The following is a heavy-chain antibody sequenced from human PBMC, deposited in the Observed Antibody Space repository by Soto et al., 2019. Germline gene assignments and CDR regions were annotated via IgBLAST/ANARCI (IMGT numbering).Heavy chain of an antibody. CDR2: INPSGGST. Sequence: ASVKVSCKASGYTFTSYYMHWVRQAPGQGLEWMGIINPSGGSTSYAQKFQGRVTMTRDTSTSTVYMELSSLRSEDTAVYYCAMGYCSSTSCYAGGVWYYYYMDFWGKGTTVNVSS. D-gene: IGHD2-2*01. CDR3: AMGYCSSTSCYAGGVWYYYYMDF. CDR1: GYTFTSYY. J-gene: IGHJ6*03. V-gene: IGHV1-46*01.